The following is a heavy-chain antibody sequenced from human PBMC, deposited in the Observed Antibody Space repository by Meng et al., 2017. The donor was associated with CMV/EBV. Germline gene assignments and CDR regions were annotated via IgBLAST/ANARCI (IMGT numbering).Heavy chain of an antibody. D-gene: IGHD3-3*01. J-gene: IGHJ6*02. Sequence: GESLKISCAASGFTVSSNYMSWVRQAPGKGLEWVSVIYSGGSTYYADSAKGRFTISRDNSKNTLYLQMNSLRAEDTAVYYCARDSRHYDFWSGYYPYYYYGMDVWGQGTTVTVSS. V-gene: IGHV3-66*02. CDR1: GFTVSSNY. CDR3: ARDSRHYDFWSGYYPYYYYGMDV. CDR2: IYSGGST.